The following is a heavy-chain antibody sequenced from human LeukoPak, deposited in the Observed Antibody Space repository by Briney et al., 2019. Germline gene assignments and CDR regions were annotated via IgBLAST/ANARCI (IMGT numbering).Heavy chain of an antibody. V-gene: IGHV1-18*01. D-gene: IGHD3-10*01. CDR1: GYTFTSYG. CDR2: ISAYNGNT. Sequence: GASVKDSCKASGYTFTSYGISWVRQAPGQGLEWMGWISAYNGNTNYAQKLQGRVTMTTDTSTSTAYMELRSLRSDDTAVYYCARSGTMVRGVNTLIDYWGQGTLVTVSS. CDR3: ARSGTMVRGVNTLIDY. J-gene: IGHJ4*02.